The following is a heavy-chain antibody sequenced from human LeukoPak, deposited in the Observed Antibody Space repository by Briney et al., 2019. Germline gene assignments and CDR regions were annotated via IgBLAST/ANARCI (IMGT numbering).Heavy chain of an antibody. CDR3: ARGSNYYGLGY. CDR2: INHSGST. D-gene: IGHD3-10*01. V-gene: IGHV4-34*01. Sequence: SETLSLTCAVYGGSFSGYYWSWIRQPPGKGLEWIGEINHSGSTNYNPSLKSRVTISVDTSKNQFSLKLSSVTAADTAVYYCARGSNYYGLGYWGQGTLVTVPS. CDR1: GGSFSGYY. J-gene: IGHJ4*02.